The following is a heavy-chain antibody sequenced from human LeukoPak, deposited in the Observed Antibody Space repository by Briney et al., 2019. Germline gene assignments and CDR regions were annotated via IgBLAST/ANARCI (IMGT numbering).Heavy chain of an antibody. CDR3: ARDRDCGGDCYSGSDAFDI. V-gene: IGHV3-66*01. J-gene: IGHJ3*02. CDR1: GFTVSSNY. Sequence: GGSLRLSCAASGFTVSSNYMSWVRQAPGKGLEWVSVIYSGGSTYYADSVKGRFTISRDNSKNTLYLQMNSLRAEDTAVYYCARDRDCGGDCYSGSDAFDIWGQGTMVTVSS. D-gene: IGHD2-21*02. CDR2: IYSGGST.